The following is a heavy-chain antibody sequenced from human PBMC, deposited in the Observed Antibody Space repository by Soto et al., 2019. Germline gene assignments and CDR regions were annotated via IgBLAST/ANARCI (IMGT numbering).Heavy chain of an antibody. V-gene: IGHV3-48*02. Sequence: PGGSLRLSCAASGFTFTRYSMNWVRQAPGKGLEWVSYISSSSSTIYYADSVKGRFTISRDNAKNSLYLQMNSLRDEDTAVYYCAREGQLVPYYYGMDVWGQGTTVTVSS. CDR1: GFTFTRYS. CDR3: AREGQLVPYYYGMDV. CDR2: ISSSSSTI. D-gene: IGHD6-6*01. J-gene: IGHJ6*02.